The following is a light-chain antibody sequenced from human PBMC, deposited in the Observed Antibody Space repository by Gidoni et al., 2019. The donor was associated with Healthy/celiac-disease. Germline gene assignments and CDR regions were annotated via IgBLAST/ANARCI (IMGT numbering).Light chain of an antibody. CDR1: QSVSRN. Sequence: EIVMTPSPATLSVSPGGRATLPGRASQSVSRNFSWYQQKPGQAPRLLISGATARATAIPARFSGSGSGTEFTLSIRELQYEEFAVCYCQQYNNWPITFGGGTKVEIK. CDR2: GAT. CDR3: QQYNNWPIT. J-gene: IGKJ4*01. V-gene: IGKV3-15*01.